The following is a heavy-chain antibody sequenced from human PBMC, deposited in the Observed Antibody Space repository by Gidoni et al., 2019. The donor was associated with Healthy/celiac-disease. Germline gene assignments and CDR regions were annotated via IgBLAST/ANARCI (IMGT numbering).Heavy chain of an antibody. J-gene: IGHJ4*02. D-gene: IGHD3-10*01. CDR3: AKGPSGPDY. Sequence: QVQLVESGGGVVQPGRSLRLSCAASGFTFSSYGMHWVRQAPGKGLEWVAVISYDGSNKYYADSVKGRFTISRDNSKNTLYLQMNSLRAEDTAVYYCAKGPSGPDYWGQGTLVTVSS. CDR1: GFTFSSYG. CDR2: ISYDGSNK. V-gene: IGHV3-30*18.